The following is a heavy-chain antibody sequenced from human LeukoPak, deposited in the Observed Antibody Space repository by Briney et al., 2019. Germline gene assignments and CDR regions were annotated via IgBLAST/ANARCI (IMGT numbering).Heavy chain of an antibody. Sequence: GGSLRLSCAASGFTFSNYWMNWVRQAPGKGLEWVANIKQDGSAKYYVDSVKGRFTISRDNAKNSLYLQMNSLRAEDTAVYYCARRYFDSWGQGTLVTVSS. V-gene: IGHV3-7*03. CDR3: ARRYFDS. CDR2: IKQDGSAK. J-gene: IGHJ4*02. CDR1: GFTFSNYW.